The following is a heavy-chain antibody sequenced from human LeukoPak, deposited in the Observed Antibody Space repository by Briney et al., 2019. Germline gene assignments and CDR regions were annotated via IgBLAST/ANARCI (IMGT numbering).Heavy chain of an antibody. J-gene: IGHJ5*02. CDR1: GGSFSGYY. CDR3: ARAAVPGITGWFAP. V-gene: IGHV4-34*01. Sequence: PSETLSLTCAVYGGSFSGYYWSWIRQPPGKGLEWIGEINHSGSTNYNPSLKSRVTISVDTSKNQFSLKLSSVTAADTAVYYCARAAVPGITGWFAPWGQGTLATVSS. D-gene: IGHD1-14*01. CDR2: INHSGST.